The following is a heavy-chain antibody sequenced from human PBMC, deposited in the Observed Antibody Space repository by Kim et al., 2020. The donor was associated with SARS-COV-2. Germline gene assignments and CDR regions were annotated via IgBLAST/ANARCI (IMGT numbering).Heavy chain of an antibody. J-gene: IGHJ5*02. CDR1: GGSISSNY. Sequence: SETLSLTCTVSGGSISSNYWSWIRQPPGKGLEWIGYISHTGTTNYNPSLKSRVTISVDTSNNQFSLRLSSVTAADTAVYYCARHAGYNWFDPWGQGSLVTVSS. V-gene: IGHV4-59*08. CDR2: ISHTGTT. CDR3: ARHAGYNWFDP.